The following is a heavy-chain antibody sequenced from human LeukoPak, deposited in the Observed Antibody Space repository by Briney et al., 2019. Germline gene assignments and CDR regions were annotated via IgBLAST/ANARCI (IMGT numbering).Heavy chain of an antibody. CDR3: AKGDTTWELPHDY. V-gene: IGHV3-23*01. CDR1: GFTFSSYG. J-gene: IGHJ4*02. D-gene: IGHD1-26*01. Sequence: GGSLRLSCAASGFTFSSYGMSWVRQAPGKGLEWVSAISGSGGSTYYADSVKGRFTISRDKSKNTLYLQMNSLRAEDTAVYYCAKGDTTWELPHDYWGQGTLVTVSS. CDR2: ISGSGGST.